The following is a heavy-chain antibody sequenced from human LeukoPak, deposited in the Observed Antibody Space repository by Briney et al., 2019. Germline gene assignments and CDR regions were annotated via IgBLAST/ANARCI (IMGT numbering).Heavy chain of an antibody. J-gene: IGHJ5*02. V-gene: IGHV3-9*01. CDR3: ARGPVDSLNWFDP. CDR1: GFTFDDYA. Sequence: GGSLRLSCAASGFTFDDYAMHWVRQAPGKGLEWVSGISWNSGSIGYADSVKGRFTISRDNAKNSLYLQMNSLRAEDTAVYYXARGPVDSLNWFDPWGQGTLVTVSS. D-gene: IGHD5-12*01. CDR2: ISWNSGSI.